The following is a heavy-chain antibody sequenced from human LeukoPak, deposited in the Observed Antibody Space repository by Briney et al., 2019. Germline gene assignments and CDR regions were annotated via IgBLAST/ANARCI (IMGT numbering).Heavy chain of an antibody. J-gene: IGHJ4*02. CDR1: GGSISSYY. D-gene: IGHD2/OR15-2a*01. Sequence: SETLSLTCTVSGGSISSYYWSWIRQPAGKGLEWIGRIHSSGSTNYNPSLKSRVTISVDTSKNQFSLKLSSVTAADTAVYYCARVLSHVWFFDCWGQGTLVTVSS. CDR3: ARVLSHVWFFDC. CDR2: IHSSGST. V-gene: IGHV4-4*07.